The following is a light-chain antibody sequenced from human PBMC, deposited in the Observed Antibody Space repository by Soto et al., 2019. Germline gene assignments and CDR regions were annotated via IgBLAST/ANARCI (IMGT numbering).Light chain of an antibody. CDR2: GAS. CDR3: QQYGSSPRT. J-gene: IGKJ1*01. V-gene: IGKV3-20*01. Sequence: EIVFTHSPVTLSFXXGEIATLSCRASQSVSSSYLAWYQQKRGQAPSLLMYGASRRATGIPERFSGSGSGTDFTLTISRLEPEDFAVYYCQQYGSSPRTFGQGTKVDIK. CDR1: QSVSSSY.